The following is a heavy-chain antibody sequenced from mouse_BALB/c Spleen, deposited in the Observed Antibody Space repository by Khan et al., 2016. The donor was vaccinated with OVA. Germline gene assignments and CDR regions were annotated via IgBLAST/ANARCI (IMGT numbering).Heavy chain of an antibody. CDR3: ARGGWSYAMDY. D-gene: IGHD1-1*02. Sequence: EVQLQESGAELVKPGASVKLSCTASGFNIKDTYIHWVMQRPEQGLEWIGRIDPANGNTKYDPKFQGKATITADTSSNTDYLQLSSLTSEDTAGYYCARGGWSYAMDYWGQGTSVTVSS. J-gene: IGHJ4*01. V-gene: IGHV14-3*02. CDR2: IDPANGNT. CDR1: GFNIKDTY.